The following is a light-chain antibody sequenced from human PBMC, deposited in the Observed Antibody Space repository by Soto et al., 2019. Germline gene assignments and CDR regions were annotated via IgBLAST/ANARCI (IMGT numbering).Light chain of an antibody. CDR2: GAS. CDR1: QSIASN. CDR3: QQYHNWPPQYS. V-gene: IGKV3-15*01. Sequence: EIVMMQSPDTLSVSPGERATLSCRASQSIASNLAWYQQKPGQAPRLLIHGASNRATGVPARFSGSGSGTEFTLTISSLQSEDFAVYFCQQYHNWPPQYSFGQGTKLQLK. J-gene: IGKJ2*03.